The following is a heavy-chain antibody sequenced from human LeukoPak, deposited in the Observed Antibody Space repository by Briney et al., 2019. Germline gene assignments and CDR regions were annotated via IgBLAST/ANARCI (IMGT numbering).Heavy chain of an antibody. D-gene: IGHD2-21*02. J-gene: IGHJ4*02. CDR1: GVSVSSNSAA. V-gene: IGHV6-1*01. Sequence: PSQTLSLTCAISGVSVSSNSAAWNWIRQSPSRGLEWLGRTYYRSKWYNDYAVSVKSRITINPDKSKNQFSLQLNSVTPEDTAVYFCARRRDDLVAAIYYFDYWGQGSLVTVSS. CDR3: ARRRDDLVAAIYYFDY. CDR2: TYYRSKWYN.